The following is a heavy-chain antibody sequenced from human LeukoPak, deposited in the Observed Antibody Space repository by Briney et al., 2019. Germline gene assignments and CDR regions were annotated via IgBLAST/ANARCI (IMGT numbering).Heavy chain of an antibody. CDR2: LSDGGGYT. V-gene: IGHV3-23*01. CDR3: ATVYSTTWSFSDF. D-gene: IGHD6-13*01. CDR1: RFTFSTYA. J-gene: IGHJ4*02. Sequence: GGSLRLSCAASRFTFSTYAMSWVRQAPGKGLEWVSGLSDGGGYTYYADSVKGRFTISRDNAKNTLYLQMNSLRAEDTAIYYCATVYSTTWSFSDFWGQGTLVTVSS.